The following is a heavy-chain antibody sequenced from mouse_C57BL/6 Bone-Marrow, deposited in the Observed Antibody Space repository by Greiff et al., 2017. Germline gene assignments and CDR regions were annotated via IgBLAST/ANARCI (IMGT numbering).Heavy chain of an antibody. CDR1: GFNIKDDY. Sequence: VQLQQSGAELVRPGASVKLSCTASGFNIKDDYMHWVKQRPEQGLEWIGWIDPENGATEYASKFKGKATITVDTSSNTTYLQLSSLTSEDTAVYYCTRIAYWGQGTLVTVSA. J-gene: IGHJ3*01. CDR3: TRIAY. CDR2: IDPENGAT. V-gene: IGHV14-4*01.